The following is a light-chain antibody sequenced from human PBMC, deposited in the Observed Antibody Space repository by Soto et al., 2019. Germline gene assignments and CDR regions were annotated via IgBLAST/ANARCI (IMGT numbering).Light chain of an antibody. V-gene: IGLV1-40*01. CDR3: QSYDSSPPVV. CDR1: XXXIGAGYD. CDR2: GNN. Sequence: RVTISCTGXXXXIGAGYDVHWYQQLPGTAPRLLIYGNNNRPSGVPDRFSGSKSGTSASLAITGLQAEDEADYYCQSYDSSPPVVFGGGTKLTVL. J-gene: IGLJ2*01.